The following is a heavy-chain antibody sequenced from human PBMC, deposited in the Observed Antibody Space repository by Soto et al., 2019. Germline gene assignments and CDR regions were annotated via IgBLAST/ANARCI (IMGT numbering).Heavy chain of an antibody. V-gene: IGHV3-30*18. J-gene: IGHJ4*02. D-gene: IGHD2-21*01. CDR3: AKVSVDCGGDCYHWDLDY. Sequence: QVQLVESGGGVVQPGRSLRLSCAASGFTFSSYGMHWVRQAPGKGLEWVAVISYDGSNKYYADSVKGRFTISRDNSKNTLYLQMNSLRAKDTAVYYCAKVSVDCGGDCYHWDLDYWGQGTLVTVSS. CDR1: GFTFSSYG. CDR2: ISYDGSNK.